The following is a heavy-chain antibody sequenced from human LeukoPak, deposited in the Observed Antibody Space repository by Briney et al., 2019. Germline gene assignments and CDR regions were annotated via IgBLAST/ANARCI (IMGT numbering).Heavy chain of an antibody. CDR1: RFRYRSKS. J-gene: IGHJ4*02. D-gene: IGHD2-2*01. Sequence: LRLSCAASRFRYRSKSRSSARQAQEKGLEWVSSISSSSSYIYYADSVKGRFTISRDNAKNSLYLQMNSLRAEDTAVYYCARDLLSRGYQLLVGSSGPFDYWGQGTLVTVSS. V-gene: IGHV3-21*01. CDR2: ISSSSSYI. CDR3: ARDLLSRGYQLLVGSSGPFDY.